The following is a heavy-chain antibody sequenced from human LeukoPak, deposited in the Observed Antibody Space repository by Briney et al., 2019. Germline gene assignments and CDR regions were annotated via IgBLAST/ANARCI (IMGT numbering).Heavy chain of an antibody. D-gene: IGHD3-22*01. CDR3: ARECGPDSSGYYPYFDY. CDR2: INPNSGGT. CDR1: GYTLTELS. Sequence: ASVKVSCKVSGYTLTELSMHWVRQAPGKGLEWMGWINPNSGGTNYAQKFQGRVTMTRDTSISTAYMELSRLRSDDTAVYYCARECGPDSSGYYPYFDYWGQGTLVTVSS. J-gene: IGHJ4*02. V-gene: IGHV1-2*02.